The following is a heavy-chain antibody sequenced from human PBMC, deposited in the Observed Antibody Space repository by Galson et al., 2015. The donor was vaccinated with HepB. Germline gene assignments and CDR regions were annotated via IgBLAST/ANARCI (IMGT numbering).Heavy chain of an antibody. J-gene: IGHJ4*02. D-gene: IGHD3-10*01. CDR2: IGTTSDT. Sequence: SLRLSCAASGYTFSNYAMTWVRQAPGKGLEWVSVIGTTSDTYYADSVKGRFTISRDNFKNTVYLQMNSLRAEDTAVYYCAKGGRRHISDYWGQGTLVTVSS. CDR1: GYTFSNYA. CDR3: AKGGRRHISDY. V-gene: IGHV3-23*01.